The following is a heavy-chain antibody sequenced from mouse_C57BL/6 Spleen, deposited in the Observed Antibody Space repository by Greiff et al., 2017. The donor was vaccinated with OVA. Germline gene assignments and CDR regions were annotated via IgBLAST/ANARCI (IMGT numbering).Heavy chain of an antibody. D-gene: IGHD1-1*01. Sequence: VQLQQPGAELVRPGTSVKLSCKASGYTFTSYWMHWVKQRPGQGLEWIGVIDPSDSYTNYNQKFKGKATLTVDTSSSTAYMQLSSLTSEDSAVYYCARLITTVVAKDYWGQGTTLTVSS. CDR3: ARLITTVVAKDY. CDR1: GYTFTSYW. V-gene: IGHV1-59*01. CDR2: IDPSDSYT. J-gene: IGHJ2*01.